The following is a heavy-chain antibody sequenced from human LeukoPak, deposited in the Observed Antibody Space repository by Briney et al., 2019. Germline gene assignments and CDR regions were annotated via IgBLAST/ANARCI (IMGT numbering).Heavy chain of an antibody. CDR2: IFDNRNT. CDR3: ARDYYGSGKGWFDP. Sequence: PSETLSLTCTVSGDSLSSYYWSWIRQPPGKGLEWIGYIFDNRNTKYNPSLKSRVSLSLDTSKNEFSLNLSSVTAADTAVYYCARDYYGSGKGWFDPWGQGTLVTVSS. J-gene: IGHJ5*02. D-gene: IGHD3-10*01. V-gene: IGHV4-59*01. CDR1: GDSLSSYY.